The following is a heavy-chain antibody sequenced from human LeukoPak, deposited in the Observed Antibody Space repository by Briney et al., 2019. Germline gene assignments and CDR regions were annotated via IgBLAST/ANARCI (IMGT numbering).Heavy chain of an antibody. CDR3: ARERRSITYYYDSSGYYYGFDY. CDR2: IYYSGST. Sequence: SETLSLTCTVSGGSISSSSYYWGWIRQPPGKGLEWIGSIYYSGSTYYNPSLKSRVTISVDTSKNQFSLKLSSVTAADTAVYYCARERRSITYYYDSSGYYYGFDYWGQGTLVTVSS. J-gene: IGHJ4*02. V-gene: IGHV4-39*07. D-gene: IGHD3-22*01. CDR1: GGSISSSSYY.